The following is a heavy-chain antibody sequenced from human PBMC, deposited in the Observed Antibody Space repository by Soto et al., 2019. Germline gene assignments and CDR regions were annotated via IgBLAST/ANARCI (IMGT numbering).Heavy chain of an antibody. CDR1: GYTFTNYA. J-gene: IGHJ4*02. CDR3: ARDSSNSWPNFDY. V-gene: IGHV1-3*01. CDR2: INAGNGHT. Sequence: GASVKVSCKASGYTFTNYAINWVRQAPGQRLEWMGRINAGNGHTRYSQKFQGRVTITRDTSATTAFMELSSLRSEDTAVYYCARDSSNSWPNFDYWGQGTLVTVSS. D-gene: IGHD6-13*01.